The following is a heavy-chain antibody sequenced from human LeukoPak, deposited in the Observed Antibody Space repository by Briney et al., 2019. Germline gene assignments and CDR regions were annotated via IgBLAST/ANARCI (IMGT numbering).Heavy chain of an antibody. CDR1: GFTFSDYY. Sequence: GGSLRLSCAASGFTFSDYYMSWIRQAPGKGLEWVSYISSSGSTIYYADSVKGRFTISRDTAKNSLYLQMNSLRAEDTAVYYCARDHYYGSGSYFVYWGQGTLVTVSS. V-gene: IGHV3-11*04. J-gene: IGHJ4*02. CDR2: ISSSGSTI. CDR3: ARDHYYGSGSYFVY. D-gene: IGHD3-10*01.